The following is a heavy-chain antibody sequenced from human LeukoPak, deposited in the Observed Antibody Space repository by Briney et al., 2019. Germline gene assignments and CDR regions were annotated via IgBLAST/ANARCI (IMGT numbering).Heavy chain of an antibody. Sequence: GASVKVSRKASGYILSSYNMHWVRQAPGQGLEWLGIINPSGGDTKYAQKFQGRVTLTRDKSTSTVYMELSSLTSDDTAVYYCARTYCAEDCSIRYFDYWGQGTLVTVSS. CDR3: ARTYCAEDCSIRYFDY. CDR2: INPSGGDT. J-gene: IGHJ4*02. V-gene: IGHV1-46*01. CDR1: GYILSSYN. D-gene: IGHD2-21*02.